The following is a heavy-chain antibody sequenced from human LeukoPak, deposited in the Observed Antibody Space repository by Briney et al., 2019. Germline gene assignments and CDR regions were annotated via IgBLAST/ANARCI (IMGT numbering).Heavy chain of an antibody. V-gene: IGHV3-21*01. Sequence: GGSLRLSCAASGFTFSSYSMTWVRQAPGKGLEWVSCITSSSSYICYADSVKGRFTISRDNAKNSLYLQMNSLRAEDTAVYYCARGSTYSSGWYTGFDYWGQGTLVTVSS. CDR2: ITSSSSYI. CDR1: GFTFSSYS. J-gene: IGHJ4*02. CDR3: ARGSTYSSGWYTGFDY. D-gene: IGHD6-19*01.